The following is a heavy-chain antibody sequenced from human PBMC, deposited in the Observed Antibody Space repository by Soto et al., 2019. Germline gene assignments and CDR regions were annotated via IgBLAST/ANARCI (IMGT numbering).Heavy chain of an antibody. CDR3: ARLQSGTTSTFDS. D-gene: IGHD1-1*01. CDR2: TYYRSKWYY. V-gene: IGHV6-1*01. CDR1: GDSVSSNSVT. Sequence: PSQTLSLTCAISGDSVSSNSVTWNWIRQSPSRGLEWLGRTYYRSKWYYDYAVSVKSRITFNPDTSKNQFSLQLTSVTPEDMAVYYCARLQSGTTSTFDSWGQGTLVTVSS. J-gene: IGHJ4*02.